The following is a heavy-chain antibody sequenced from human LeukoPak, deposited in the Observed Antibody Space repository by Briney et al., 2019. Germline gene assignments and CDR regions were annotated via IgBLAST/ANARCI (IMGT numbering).Heavy chain of an antibody. CDR3: ARDLVTVTKGFDI. Sequence: SETLSLTCAVSGDSFSSHYRTWIRQSPGTGLEWIGYISHIGRTNYNPSPKSRVTISIDTSKNQFSLKLRSVTAADTAVYYCARDLVTVTKGFDIWGQGTMVSVSS. CDR1: GDSFSSHY. V-gene: IGHV4-59*11. J-gene: IGHJ3*02. D-gene: IGHD4-17*01. CDR2: ISHIGRT.